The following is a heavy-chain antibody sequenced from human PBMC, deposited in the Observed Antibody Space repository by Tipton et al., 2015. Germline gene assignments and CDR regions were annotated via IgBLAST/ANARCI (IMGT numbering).Heavy chain of an antibody. CDR1: GFTFSNYW. V-gene: IGHV3-33*08. Sequence: SLRLSCAVSGFTFSNYWMHWVRQAPGKGLEWVAVIWYDGSNKYYGDSVKGRFTISRDNSKKTLYLQMNNVRGEDTAVYYCARVGAWFPDAFDIWGQGTVVTVSS. J-gene: IGHJ3*02. D-gene: IGHD3-10*01. CDR2: IWYDGSNK. CDR3: ARVGAWFPDAFDI.